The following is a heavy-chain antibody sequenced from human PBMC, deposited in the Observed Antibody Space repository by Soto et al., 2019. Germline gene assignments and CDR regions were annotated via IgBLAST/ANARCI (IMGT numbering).Heavy chain of an antibody. Sequence: QVHLVQSGAEVKKPGASVKVSCKGSGYAFTTYGITWVRQAPGQGLEWMGWLSAHNGNTNYAQKLQGRVTVTRDTSTSTAYMELRSLRSDDAAVYYWARGRYGDYWGQGALVTATS. CDR2: LSAHNGNT. D-gene: IGHD1-1*01. CDR3: ARGRYGDY. CDR1: GYAFTTYG. V-gene: IGHV1-18*01. J-gene: IGHJ4*02.